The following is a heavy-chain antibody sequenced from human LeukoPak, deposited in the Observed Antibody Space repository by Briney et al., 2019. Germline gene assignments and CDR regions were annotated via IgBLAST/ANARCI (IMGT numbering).Heavy chain of an antibody. D-gene: IGHD6-13*01. CDR2: ISGSGGST. Sequence: GGSLRLSCAASGFTVSSYGMTWVRQAPGKGLEWVSSISGSGGSTYYADSVKGRFTISRDNSKNTLYLQMNSLRAEDTAVYYCAKVGTITAALLNWFDPWGQGTLVTVSS. J-gene: IGHJ5*02. CDR1: GFTVSSYG. CDR3: AKVGTITAALLNWFDP. V-gene: IGHV3-23*01.